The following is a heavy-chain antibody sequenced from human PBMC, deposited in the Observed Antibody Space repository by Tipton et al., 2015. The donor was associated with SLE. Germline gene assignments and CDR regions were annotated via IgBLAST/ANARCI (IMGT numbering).Heavy chain of an antibody. CDR2: IYYSGST. Sequence: TLSLTCTVSGGSISSSSYYWGWIRQPPGKGLEWIGSIYYSGSTYYNPSLKSRVTISVDTSKNQFSLKLSSVTAADTAVYYCAAGSGTPDYWGQGTLVTVSS. CDR3: AAGSGTPDY. V-gene: IGHV4-39*01. D-gene: IGHD1-1*01. J-gene: IGHJ4*02. CDR1: GGSISSSSYY.